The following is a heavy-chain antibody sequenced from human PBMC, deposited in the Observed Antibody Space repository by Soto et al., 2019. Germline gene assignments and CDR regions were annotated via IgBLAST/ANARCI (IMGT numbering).Heavy chain of an antibody. Sequence: ASVKVSCKASGGTFSSYAISWVRQAPGQGLEWMGGIIPIFGTANYAQKFQGRVTITADESTSTAYMELSSLRSENTAVYYCARGGDIVVVPAAPDLYYYYGMDVWGQGTTVTVSS. V-gene: IGHV1-69*13. CDR2: IIPIFGTA. J-gene: IGHJ6*02. CDR3: ARGGDIVVVPAAPDLYYYYGMDV. CDR1: GGTFSSYA. D-gene: IGHD2-2*01.